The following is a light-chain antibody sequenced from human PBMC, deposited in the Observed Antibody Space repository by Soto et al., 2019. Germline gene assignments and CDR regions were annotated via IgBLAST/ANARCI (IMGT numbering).Light chain of an antibody. CDR1: QSVLYSSNNKNY. J-gene: IGKJ3*01. CDR3: QQYYSTPLFT. V-gene: IGKV4-1*01. Sequence: DIVMTQSPDSLAVSLGARATINCKSSQSVLYSSNNKNYLAWYQQKPGQPPKLLIYWASTRESGVPDRFSGSGSGTDFTLTISSLQAEDVAVYYYQQYYSTPLFTFGPGTKVDIK. CDR2: WAS.